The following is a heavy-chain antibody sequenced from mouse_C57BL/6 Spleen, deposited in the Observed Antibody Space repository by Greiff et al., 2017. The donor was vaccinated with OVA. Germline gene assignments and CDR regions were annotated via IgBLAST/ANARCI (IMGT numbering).Heavy chain of an antibody. CDR3: AIKGYYAMDY. J-gene: IGHJ4*01. D-gene: IGHD1-3*01. Sequence: VKVVESGPGLVQPSQSLSITCTVSGFSLTSYGVHWVRQSPGKGLEWLGVIWRGGSTDYNAAFMSRLSITKDNSKSQVFFKMNSLQADDTAIYYCAIKGYYAMDYWGQGTSVTVSS. V-gene: IGHV2-5*01. CDR1: GFSLTSYG. CDR2: IWRGGST.